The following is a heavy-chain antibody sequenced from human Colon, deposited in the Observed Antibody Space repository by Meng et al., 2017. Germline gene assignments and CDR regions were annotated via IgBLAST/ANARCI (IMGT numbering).Heavy chain of an antibody. CDR2: ISGRGGAA. J-gene: IGHJ5*02. Sequence: EVRLVGSGGGLVQPGGPLRLSCAASGFSFGNWGMSWVRQVPGKGLEWVSGISGRGGAADYADSVTGRFTMSRDIAKNTLYLQMNSLRVEDTAVYHCAKSDWLDPWGQGTLVTVSS. V-gene: IGHV3-23*04. CDR1: GFSFGNWG. CDR3: AKSDWLDP.